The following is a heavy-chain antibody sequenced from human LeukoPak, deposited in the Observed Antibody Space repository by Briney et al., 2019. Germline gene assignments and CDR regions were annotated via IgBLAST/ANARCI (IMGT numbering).Heavy chain of an antibody. CDR2: IYYSGST. D-gene: IGHD3-3*01. J-gene: IGHJ6*03. Sequence: SETLSLTCAVYGGSFSGYYWSWIRQPPGKGLEWIGYIYYSGSTNYNPSLKSRVTISVDTSKNQFSLKLSSVTAADTAVYYCARAGDNTYYDFWSGRNYYYYMDVWGKGTTVTVSS. CDR1: GGSFSGYY. CDR3: ARAGDNTYYDFWSGRNYYYYMDV. V-gene: IGHV4-59*01.